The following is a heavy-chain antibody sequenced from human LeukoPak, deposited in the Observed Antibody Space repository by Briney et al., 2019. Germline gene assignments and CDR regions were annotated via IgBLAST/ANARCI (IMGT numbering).Heavy chain of an antibody. CDR2: ISSSSYI. J-gene: IGHJ4*02. CDR1: GFTFSSYS. V-gene: IGHV3-21*01. D-gene: IGHD2-8*02. Sequence: GGSLRLSCAASGFTFSSYSMNWVRQAPGKGLEWVSSISSSSYIYYADSVTGRFTISRDNAKNSLYLQMNSLRAEDTAVYYCARDRVLGFFDYWGQGTLVTVSS. CDR3: ARDRVLGFFDY.